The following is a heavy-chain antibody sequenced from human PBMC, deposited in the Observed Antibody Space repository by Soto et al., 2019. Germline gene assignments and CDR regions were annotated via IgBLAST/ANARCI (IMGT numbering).Heavy chain of an antibody. V-gene: IGHV3-33*01. J-gene: IGHJ6*02. Sequence: GGSLRLSCAASGFTFSSYGMHWVRQAPGKGLEWVAVIWYDGSNKYYADSVKGRFTISRDNSKNTLYLQMNSLRAEDTAVYYCARDYSSSWPYYYYYGMDVWGQGTTVTVSS. D-gene: IGHD6-13*01. CDR1: GFTFSSYG. CDR3: ARDYSSSWPYYYYYGMDV. CDR2: IWYDGSNK.